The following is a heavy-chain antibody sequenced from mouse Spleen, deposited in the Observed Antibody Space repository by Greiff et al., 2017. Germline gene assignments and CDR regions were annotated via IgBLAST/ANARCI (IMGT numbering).Heavy chain of an antibody. Sequence: EVKVEESGPGLVKPSQSLSLTCSVTGYSITSGYYWNWIRQFPGNKLEWMGYISYDGSNNYNPSLKNRISITRDTSKNQFFLKLNSVTTEDTATYYCAREGYYAMDYWGQGTSVTVSS. CDR1: GYSITSGYY. J-gene: IGHJ4*01. V-gene: IGHV3-6*01. CDR3: AREGYYAMDY. CDR2: ISYDGSN.